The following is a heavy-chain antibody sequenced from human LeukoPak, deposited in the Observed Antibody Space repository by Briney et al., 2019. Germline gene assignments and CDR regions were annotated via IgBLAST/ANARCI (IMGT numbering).Heavy chain of an antibody. V-gene: IGHV4-31*03. J-gene: IGHJ6*02. CDR3: ARDFGSGGWIYGMDV. CDR1: GGSISSGGYY. CDR2: IYYSGST. Sequence: PSQTLSLTCTVSGGSISSGGYYWSWIRQHPGKGLEWIGYIYYSGSTYYNPSLKSRVTISVDTSKNQFSLKLSSVTAADTAVYYCARDFGSGGWIYGMDVWGQGTTVTVSS. D-gene: IGHD3-10*01.